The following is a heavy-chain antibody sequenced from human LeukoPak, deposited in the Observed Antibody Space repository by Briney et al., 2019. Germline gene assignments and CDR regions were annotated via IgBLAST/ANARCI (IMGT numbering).Heavy chain of an antibody. CDR3: ARAGVWDYSDSSGYHNAAFDI. Sequence: ASVKVSCKASGYTFNDYYMHWVRQAPGQGLEWMGWINPSSGGTNYAQKFQGRVTVTRDTSISTAYMDLSRLRSDDTAVYYCARAGVWDYSDSSGYHNAAFDIWGQGTMVTVSS. J-gene: IGHJ3*02. CDR1: GYTFNDYY. CDR2: INPSSGGT. V-gene: IGHV1-2*02. D-gene: IGHD3-22*01.